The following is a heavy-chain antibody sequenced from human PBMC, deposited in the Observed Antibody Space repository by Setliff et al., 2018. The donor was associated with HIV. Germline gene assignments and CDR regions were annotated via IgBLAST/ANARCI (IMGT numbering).Heavy chain of an antibody. J-gene: IGHJ3*02. V-gene: IGHV1-2*06. CDR2: INPNSGGT. D-gene: IGHD1-26*01. CDR1: GYTFTGYY. CDR3: ARGTRVGANDAFDI. Sequence: VASVKVSCKASGYTFTGYYIHWVRQAPGQGLEWMGRINPNSGGTKYAQMCQGRVTMTRDTSISKAYMELSRLRSDDTAVYYCARGTRVGANDAFDIWGQGTMVTVSS.